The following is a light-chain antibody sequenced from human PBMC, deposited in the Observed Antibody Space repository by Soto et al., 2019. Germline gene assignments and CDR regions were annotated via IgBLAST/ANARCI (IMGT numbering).Light chain of an antibody. Sequence: QSVLTQPPSVSGSPGQSVAISCTGTSSDVGGSNGVSWYQQPPGTAPKLIIYDVSNRPSGVPDRFSGSKSGNTASLIISGLQAEDEGDYYCSSYTSSSTSVFGTATKVTVL. CDR2: DVS. CDR3: SSYTSSSTSV. CDR1: SSDVGGSNG. V-gene: IGLV2-18*02. J-gene: IGLJ1*01.